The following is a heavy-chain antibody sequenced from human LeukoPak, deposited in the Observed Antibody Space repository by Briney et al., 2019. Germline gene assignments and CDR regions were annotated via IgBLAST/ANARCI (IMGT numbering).Heavy chain of an antibody. CDR1: GFTFSSYA. J-gene: IGHJ4*02. CDR3: AEGVMKYYDSSGLFDY. CDR2: ISGSGGST. D-gene: IGHD3-22*01. V-gene: IGHV3-23*01. Sequence: QAGGSLRLSCAASGFTFSSYAMSWVRQAPGKGLEWVSAISGSGGSTYYADSVKGRFTISRDNSKNTLYLQMNSLRAEDTAVYYCAEGVMKYYDSSGLFDYWGQGTLVTVSS.